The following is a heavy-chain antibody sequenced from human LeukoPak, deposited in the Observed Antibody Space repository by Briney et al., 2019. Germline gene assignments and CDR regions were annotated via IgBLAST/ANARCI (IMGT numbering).Heavy chain of an antibody. Sequence: ASVKVSCKASGYTFTDYYMHWDRQAPGQGPEWMGWINSNSGATNYAQKFQGWVTMTRDTSISTVYMELSSQRSDDKAVYYCARGRDCGASTPFDFWGQGTLVTVSS. J-gene: IGHJ4*02. V-gene: IGHV1-2*04. D-gene: IGHD2-21*01. CDR3: ARGRDCGASTPFDF. CDR1: GYTFTDYY. CDR2: INSNSGAT.